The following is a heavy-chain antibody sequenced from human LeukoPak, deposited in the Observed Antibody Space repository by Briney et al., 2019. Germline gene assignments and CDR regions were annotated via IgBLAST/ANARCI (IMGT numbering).Heavy chain of an antibody. CDR2: ISYDESHK. V-gene: IGHV3-30*18. D-gene: IGHD2-2*01. CDR1: GFTFTDYG. Sequence: PAGSLRLSCAASGFTFTDYGMHWVRQAPGKGLEWVAFISYDESHKIYADSVKGRFTISRDNSKNTLYLQMDRLRAEDTSIYFCTKGRPRVVQAAELDYWGQGTLVTVSS. CDR3: TKGRPRVVQAAELDY. J-gene: IGHJ4*02.